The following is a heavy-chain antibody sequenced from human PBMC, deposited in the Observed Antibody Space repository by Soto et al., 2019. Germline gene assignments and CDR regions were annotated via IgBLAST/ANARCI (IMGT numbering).Heavy chain of an antibody. J-gene: IGHJ3*02. CDR2: IYYSGST. D-gene: IGHD5-18*01. Sequence: PSETLSLTCTVSGGSISSSSYYWGWIRQPPGKGLEWIGSIYYSGSTYYNPSLKSRVTISVDTSRNQFSLKLSSVTAADTAVYYCARDTMNVDTAMVAGGAFDIWGQGTMVTVSS. V-gene: IGHV4-39*02. CDR3: ARDTMNVDTAMVAGGAFDI. CDR1: GGSISSSSYY.